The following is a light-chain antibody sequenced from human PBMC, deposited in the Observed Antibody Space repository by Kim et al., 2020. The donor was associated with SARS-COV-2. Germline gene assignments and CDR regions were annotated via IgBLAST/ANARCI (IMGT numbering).Light chain of an antibody. CDR1: SSDVGGYDY. CDR3: SSYTSSSTLDVV. J-gene: IGLJ2*01. V-gene: IGLV2-14*03. CDR2: DVS. Sequence: QSALTQPASVSGSLGQSITISCTGTSSDVGGYDYVSWYQQHPGKAPKLMIYDVSNRPSGVSNRFSGSKSGNTASLTISGLQAEDEGDYYCSSYTSSSTLDVVFGGGTQLTVL.